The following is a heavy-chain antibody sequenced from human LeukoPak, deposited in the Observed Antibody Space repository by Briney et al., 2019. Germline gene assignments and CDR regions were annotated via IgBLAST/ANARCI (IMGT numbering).Heavy chain of an antibody. CDR1: GYTFTGYY. J-gene: IGHJ4*02. D-gene: IGHD5-12*01. CDR2: INPNSGGT. Sequence: ASVRVSCTASGYTFTGYYMHWVRQAPGQGVEWMGGINPNSGGTNYAQKFQGRVTMTRDTPIRTAYLEVGGLRSDDTAVYYCAKNPYEYYFDYWGQGTLVTVSS. CDR3: AKNPYEYYFDY. V-gene: IGHV1-2*02.